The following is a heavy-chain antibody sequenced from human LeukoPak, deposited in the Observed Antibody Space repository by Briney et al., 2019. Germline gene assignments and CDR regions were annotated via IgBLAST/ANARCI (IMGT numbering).Heavy chain of an antibody. CDR3: ARSGSSYYFDY. J-gene: IGHJ4*02. CDR1: GGSISSGDYY. D-gene: IGHD1-26*01. Sequence: KPSQTLSLTCTVSGGSISSGDYYWSWIRQHPGKGLEWIGYIYYSGSTYYNPSLKSRVTISVDTSKNQFSLKLSSVTAADTAVYYCARSGSSYYFDYWGQETLVTVSS. CDR2: IYYSGST. V-gene: IGHV4-31*03.